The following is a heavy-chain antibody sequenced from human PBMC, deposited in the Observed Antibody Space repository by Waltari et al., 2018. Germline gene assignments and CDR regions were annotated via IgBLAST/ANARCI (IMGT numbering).Heavy chain of an antibody. CDR2: SSGSSGEM. J-gene: IGHJ4*02. V-gene: IGHV3-21*02. CDR3: TAGVTTL. CDR1: GISFSSYS. D-gene: IGHD4-17*01. Sequence: EVQLVESGGGLVRPGGSLRLSCVGAGISFSSYSMNWVRQAPGKSLDGGSGSSGSSGEMDDADSVKGRFTISRENANKSLYLQMISLGAGDTAGYYCTAGVTTLWGQGTLVTVSS.